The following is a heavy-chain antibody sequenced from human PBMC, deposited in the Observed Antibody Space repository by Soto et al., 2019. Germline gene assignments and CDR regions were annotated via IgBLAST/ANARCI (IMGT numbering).Heavy chain of an antibody. V-gene: IGHV1-3*01. J-gene: IGHJ4*02. CDR2: INADNGNT. Sequence: GASVKVSCKASGYTFTSYAMHWVRQAPGQRLEWMGWINADNGNTKYAQKFQGRVTITRDTSASTAYMELSSLRSDDTAVYYCARDTSGTFDYWGQGTLVTVSS. CDR1: GYTFTSYA. D-gene: IGHD1-1*01. CDR3: ARDTSGTFDY.